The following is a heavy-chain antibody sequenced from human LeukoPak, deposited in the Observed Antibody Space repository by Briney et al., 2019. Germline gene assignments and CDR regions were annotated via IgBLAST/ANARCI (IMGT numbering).Heavy chain of an antibody. CDR2: ISAYNGNT. J-gene: IGHJ5*02. CDR3: ARDLRTAVAGNWFDP. V-gene: IGHV1-18*04. Sequence: ASVKVSCKASGYTFTDYYMHWVRQAPGQGLEWMGWISAYNGNTNYAQKFQGRVTMTRDTSTSTAYMELRSLRSDDTAVYYCARDLRTAVAGNWFDPWGQGTLVTVSS. D-gene: IGHD6-19*01. CDR1: GYTFTDYY.